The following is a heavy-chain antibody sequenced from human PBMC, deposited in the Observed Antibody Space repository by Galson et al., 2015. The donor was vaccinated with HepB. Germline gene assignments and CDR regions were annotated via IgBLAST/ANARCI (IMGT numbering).Heavy chain of an antibody. CDR3: AREVIQLLSRSFDY. Sequence: SLILSCAASGFTFSSYTMSWVRQAPGKGLEWVSSISGSAGTRRDAQSVKGRFTVSRDNSRKTLYLQMNSLRAEDTAVYYCAREVIQLLSRSFDYWGQGTLVTVSS. V-gene: IGHV3-23*01. J-gene: IGHJ4*02. CDR1: GFTFSSYT. CDR2: ISGSAGTR. D-gene: IGHD2-2*01.